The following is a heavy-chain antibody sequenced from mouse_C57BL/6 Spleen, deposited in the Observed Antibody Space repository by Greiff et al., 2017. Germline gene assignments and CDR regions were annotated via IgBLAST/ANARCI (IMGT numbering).Heavy chain of an antibody. D-gene: IGHD2-2*01. CDR2: IDPSDSYT. CDR1: GYTFTSYW. J-gene: IGHJ2*01. V-gene: IGHV1-50*01. CDR3: ARWEGYDAEFDY. Sequence: QVQLQQPGAELVKPGASVKLSCKASGYTFTSYWMQWVKQRPGQGLEWIGEIDPSDSYTNYNQKFKGKATLTVDTSSSTAYMQLSSLTSEDSAVYYCARWEGYDAEFDYWGQGTTLTVSS.